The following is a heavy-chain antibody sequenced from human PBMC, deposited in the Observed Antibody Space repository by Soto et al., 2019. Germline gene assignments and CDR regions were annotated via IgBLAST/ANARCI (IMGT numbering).Heavy chain of an antibody. V-gene: IGHV3-48*01. CDR1: GFTFSTSS. CDR2: IRNGDNTK. J-gene: IGHJ4*02. Sequence: EVQLVESGGGLVQPGGSLRLSCAASGFTFSTSSMNWVRQAPGKGLEWVAYIRNGDNTKFYTDSVKGQFTISRDDAKNSLYLQMNSLRAEDTAVYYCAREDELRVYWGQGALVTVSS. CDR3: AREDELRVY. D-gene: IGHD1-7*01.